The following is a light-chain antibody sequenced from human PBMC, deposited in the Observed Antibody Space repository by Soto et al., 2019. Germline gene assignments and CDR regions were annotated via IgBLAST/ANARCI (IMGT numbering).Light chain of an antibody. Sequence: EIVLTQSPGTLSLSPGERATLSCRASQSVSSSYLAWYQQKPGQAPRLLIYGASSRATGIPDRFSGSGSGTDFPLTISRLEPEDFAVYYCRQYASAPVYTFGQGTKLEIK. CDR3: RQYASAPVYT. CDR1: QSVSSSY. CDR2: GAS. J-gene: IGKJ2*01. V-gene: IGKV3-20*01.